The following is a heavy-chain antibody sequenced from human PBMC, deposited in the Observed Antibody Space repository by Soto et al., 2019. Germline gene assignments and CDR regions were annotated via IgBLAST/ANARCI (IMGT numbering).Heavy chain of an antibody. CDR1: GFTFSDSY. CDR2: ITFSGNIV. Sequence: GGSLRLSCAASGFTFSDSYMSWIRQAPGKGLEWISYITFSGNIVYYADAVKGRFTISRDNLKTTLYLQMNSLRAEDTALYYCAKKYPGTRPFDYWGQGTLVTVSS. CDR3: AKKYPGTRPFDY. D-gene: IGHD2-2*02. V-gene: IGHV3-11*01. J-gene: IGHJ4*02.